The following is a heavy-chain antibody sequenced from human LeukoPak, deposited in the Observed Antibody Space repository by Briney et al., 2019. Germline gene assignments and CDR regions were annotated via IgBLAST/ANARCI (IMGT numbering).Heavy chain of an antibody. J-gene: IGHJ4*02. Sequence: PGGSLRLSCAASGFTFSSYAMHWVRQAPGKGLEWVAVISYDGSNKYYADSVKGRFTISRDNSKNTLYLQMNSLRAEDTAVYYCARGTDILTGPDYWGQGTLVTVSS. CDR1: GFTFSSYA. CDR3: ARGTDILTGPDY. V-gene: IGHV3-30*04. D-gene: IGHD3-9*01. CDR2: ISYDGSNK.